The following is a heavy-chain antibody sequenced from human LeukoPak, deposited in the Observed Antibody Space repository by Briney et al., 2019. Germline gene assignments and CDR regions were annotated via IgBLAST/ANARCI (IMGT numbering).Heavy chain of an antibody. D-gene: IGHD6-13*01. Sequence: SVKVSCKASGGTFSSYAISWVRQAPGQGLEWMGGIIPIFGTANYAQKFQGRVTITADKSTSTAYMELSSLRSEDTAVYYCASVRIAAAGGRNWFDPWGQGTLVTVSS. CDR1: GGTFSSYA. CDR2: IIPIFGTA. J-gene: IGHJ5*02. CDR3: ASVRIAAAGGRNWFDP. V-gene: IGHV1-69*06.